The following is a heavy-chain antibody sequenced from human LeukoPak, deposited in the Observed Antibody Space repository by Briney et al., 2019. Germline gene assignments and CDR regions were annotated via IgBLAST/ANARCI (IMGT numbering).Heavy chain of an antibody. Sequence: PSETLSLTCTVSGGSISSYYWSWIRRPPGKGLEWIGYIYYSGSTNYNPSLKSRVTISVDTSKNQFSLKLSSVTAADTAVYYCAGAGVGWYFDYWGQGTLVTVSS. D-gene: IGHD3-10*01. CDR2: IYYSGST. CDR1: GGSISSYY. V-gene: IGHV4-59*01. CDR3: AGAGVGWYFDY. J-gene: IGHJ4*02.